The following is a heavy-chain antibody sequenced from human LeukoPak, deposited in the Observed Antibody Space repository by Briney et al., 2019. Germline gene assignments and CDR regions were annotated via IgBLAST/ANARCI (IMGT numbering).Heavy chain of an antibody. Sequence: PSETLSLTCTVSGGSISTYYWSWIRQPPGKGPEWIGYIYFSGSTDYNPSLKSRVTISVDTSNNQFSLKLSSVTAADTAVYYCAGYSSGWYVDYWGQGTLVTVSS. D-gene: IGHD6-19*01. J-gene: IGHJ4*02. CDR2: IYFSGST. CDR3: AGYSSGWYVDY. V-gene: IGHV4-59*01. CDR1: GGSISTYY.